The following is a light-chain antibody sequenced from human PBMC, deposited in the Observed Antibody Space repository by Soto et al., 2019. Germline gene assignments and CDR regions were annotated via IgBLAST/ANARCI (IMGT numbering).Light chain of an antibody. J-gene: IGKJ4*01. Sequence: EIVLTQSPDTLSLSPGRRATLSCRASQSVGSSLAWYQQKPGQAPRLLIYDASNRPTGIPARFSGSGSGTDFSLTISSLDPEDFAVYFCQQRSRSLTFGGGTRVE. CDR3: QQRSRSLT. V-gene: IGKV3-11*01. CDR2: DAS. CDR1: QSVGSS.